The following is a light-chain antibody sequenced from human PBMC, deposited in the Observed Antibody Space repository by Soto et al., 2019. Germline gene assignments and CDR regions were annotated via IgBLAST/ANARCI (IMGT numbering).Light chain of an antibody. CDR2: KVS. J-gene: IGLJ3*02. CDR1: DSDLGDS. V-gene: IGLV2-14*03. CDR3: SSCPFTNTVV. Sequence: QSVLTQPPSVSGAPGQRVTISCTATDSDLGDSVSWYQQHSGGAPRLIIYKVSSRPSGVSNRFSGSKSGNTASLTISGLQPEDEALYYCSSCPFTNTVVFGGGTKLTVL.